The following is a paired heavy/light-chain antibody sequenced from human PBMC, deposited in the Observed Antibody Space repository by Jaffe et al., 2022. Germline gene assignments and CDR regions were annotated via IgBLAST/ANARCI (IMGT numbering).Heavy chain of an antibody. CDR2: IKYDGNAQ. CDR1: GFTFTTFN. J-gene: IGHJ4*02. V-gene: IGHV3-30*02. Sequence: QVQLVESGGGVVQPGGSLRLSCAASGFTFTTFNMHWVRQAPGKGLEWVAFIKYDGNAQHYADSVKGRFTISRDNSKSTLFLQMNSLRPEDTSLYYCVKDFNWGFDYWGQGAPVTVSS. D-gene: IGHD7-27*01. CDR3: VKDFNWGFDY.
Light chain of an antibody. CDR3: SAYGGRSNWV. V-gene: IGLV2-8*01. CDR1: SSDVGTHNT. J-gene: IGLJ3*02. Sequence: QSALTQPPSASGSPGQSVTISCTGTSSDVGTHNTVSWYQQHPGKAPQLIIYEVTKRPSGVPDRFSGSKSGNTASLTVSGLQAEDEGDYYCSAYGGRSNWVFGGGTKLTVL. CDR2: EVT.